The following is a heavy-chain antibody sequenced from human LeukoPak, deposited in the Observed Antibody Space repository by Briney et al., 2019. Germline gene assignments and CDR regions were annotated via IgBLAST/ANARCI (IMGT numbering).Heavy chain of an antibody. J-gene: IGHJ3*02. CDR3: AKLDYYYGSGSYNFYVDAFDI. V-gene: IGHV3-30*18. D-gene: IGHD3-10*01. Sequence: GGSLRLSCAASGFTFSSYGMHWVRQAPGKGLEWVAVTSYDGSNKYYADSVKGRFTISRDNSKNTLYLQMNSLRAEDTAVYYCAKLDYYYGSGSYNFYVDAFDIWGQGTMVAVSS. CDR2: TSYDGSNK. CDR1: GFTFSSYG.